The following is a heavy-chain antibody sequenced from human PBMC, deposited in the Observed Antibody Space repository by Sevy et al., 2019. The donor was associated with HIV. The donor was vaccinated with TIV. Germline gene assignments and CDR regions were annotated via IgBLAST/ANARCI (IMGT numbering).Heavy chain of an antibody. D-gene: IGHD3-22*01. CDR1: GFTFSSYN. Sequence: GGSLRLSCAASGFTFSSYNMNWVRQAPGKGLEWVSSITSSSSYIYYSDSVTGRFTVSRDNAKNSLYLQMNSLRAEDTAMYYCARWKRYYSDSSGPIAEKRGFGDRWGQGTLVTVSS. CDR2: ITSSSSYI. J-gene: IGHJ5*02. CDR3: ARWKRYYSDSSGPIAEKRGFGDR. V-gene: IGHV3-21*01.